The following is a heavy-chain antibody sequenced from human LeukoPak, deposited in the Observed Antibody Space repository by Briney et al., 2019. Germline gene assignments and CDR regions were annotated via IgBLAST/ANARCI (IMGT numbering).Heavy chain of an antibody. CDR1: GGTFSSYT. Sequence: SVKVSCKASGGTFSSYTISWVRQAPGQGLEWMGRIIPLLGIANYAQKFQGRVTITADKSTSTAYMELSSLRSEDTAVHYCARQATSIVGATTNWFDPWGQETLVTVSS. D-gene: IGHD1-26*01. J-gene: IGHJ5*02. CDR2: IIPLLGIA. CDR3: ARQATSIVGATTNWFDP. V-gene: IGHV1-69*02.